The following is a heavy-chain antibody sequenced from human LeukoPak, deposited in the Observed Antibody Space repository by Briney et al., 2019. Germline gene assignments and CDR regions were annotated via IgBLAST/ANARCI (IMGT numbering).Heavy chain of an antibody. CDR1: GFTFSNAW. J-gene: IGHJ4*02. V-gene: IGHV3-15*01. CDR2: IKKKSDGGTT. Sequence: PGGSLRLSCAASGFTFSNAWMSWVRQAPGKGLEGIGRIKKKSDGGTTDYATSVKGRFTISRDDSKNMLYLQINSLKTEDTAVYYCTTVGLSGYYDGRGYYYFDYWGQGTLVTVSS. D-gene: IGHD3-22*01. CDR3: TTVGLSGYYDGRGYYYFDY.